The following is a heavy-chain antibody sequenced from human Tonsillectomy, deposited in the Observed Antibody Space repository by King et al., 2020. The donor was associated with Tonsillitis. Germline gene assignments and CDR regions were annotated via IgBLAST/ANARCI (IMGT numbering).Heavy chain of an antibody. CDR3: ARGLYHDYVWRSPVIHYYGMDV. J-gene: IGHJ6*02. D-gene: IGHD3-16*01. CDR1: GGPISSVDYY. V-gene: IGHV4-30-4*01. Sequence: VQLQESGPGLVKPSQTLSLTCTGSGGPISSVDYYWSWIRQPRGKGLEWIEYIYNSGNTFYNPSRKSRVIISADTSKKQLSLKLSSVTGADTAVSYCARGLYHDYVWRSPVIHYYGMDVWGQGTTVTVSS. CDR2: IYNSGNT.